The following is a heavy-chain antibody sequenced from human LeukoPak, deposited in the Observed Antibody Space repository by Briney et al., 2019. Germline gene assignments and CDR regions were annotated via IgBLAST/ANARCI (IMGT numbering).Heavy chain of an antibody. CDR1: GYTFTSYA. CDR2: INAGNGNT. D-gene: IGHD2-2*01. Sequence: GASVKVSCKASGYTFTSYAMHWVRQAPGQRLEWMGWINAGNGNTKYSQKFQGRVTITRDTSASTAYMELSSLRSEDTAVYYCAREIVLVPAATSKYYGMDVWGKGTTVTVSS. V-gene: IGHV1-3*01. J-gene: IGHJ6*04. CDR3: AREIVLVPAATSKYYGMDV.